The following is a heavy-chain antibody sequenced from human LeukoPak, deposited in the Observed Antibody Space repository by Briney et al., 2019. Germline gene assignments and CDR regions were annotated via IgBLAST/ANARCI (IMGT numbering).Heavy chain of an antibody. Sequence: SETLSLTCVVSGGSFSGYHWSWIRQPPGKGLEWIGELNHSGMTIYSPALESRATISVDTSKNHFFLKQTSVTAADTAVYYCARGRRSRAYGSWGQGTLVTVSS. CDR1: GGSFSGYH. D-gene: IGHD3-10*01. J-gene: IGHJ5*02. CDR3: ARGRRSRAYGS. V-gene: IGHV4-34*01. CDR2: LNHSGMT.